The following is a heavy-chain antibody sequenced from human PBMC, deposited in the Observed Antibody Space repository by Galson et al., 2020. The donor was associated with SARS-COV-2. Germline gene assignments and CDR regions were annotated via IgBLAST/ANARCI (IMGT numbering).Heavy chain of an antibody. J-gene: IGHJ6*02. CDR3: ARGTVATISHYYYYGMDV. CDR1: GFTFSSYD. V-gene: IGHV3-13*01. D-gene: IGHD5-12*01. Sequence: GESLKISCAASGFTFSSYDMHWVRQATGKGLEWVSAIGTAGDTYYPGSVKGRFTISRENAKNSLYLQINSLRAGDAAVYYCARGTVATISHYYYYGMDVWGQGTTVTVSS. CDR2: IGTAGDT.